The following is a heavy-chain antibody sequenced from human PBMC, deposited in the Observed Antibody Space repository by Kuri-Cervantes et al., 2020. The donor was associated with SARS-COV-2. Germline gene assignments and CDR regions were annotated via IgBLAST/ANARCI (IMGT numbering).Heavy chain of an antibody. CDR3: ARHRMADAFDI. CDR2: INPNSGGT. J-gene: IGHJ3*02. CDR1: GYTFTSYG. Sequence: ASVKVSCKASGYTFTSYGISWVRQAPGQGLEWMGWINPNSGGTNYAQKFQGRVTMTRDTSISTAYMELSRLRSDDTAVYYCARHRMADAFDIWGQGTMVTVSS. V-gene: IGHV1-2*02. D-gene: IGHD2-8*01.